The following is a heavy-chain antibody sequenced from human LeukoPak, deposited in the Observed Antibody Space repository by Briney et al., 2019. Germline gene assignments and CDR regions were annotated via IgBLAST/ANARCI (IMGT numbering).Heavy chain of an antibody. Sequence: PSETLSLTCTVSGGSISSSSYYWGWIRQPPGKGLEWIGSIYYSGSTYYNPSLKSRVTISVDTSKNQFSLKLSSVTAADTAVYYCARDLLYYSGSGSPLEYWGQGTLVTVSS. CDR1: GGSISSSSYY. V-gene: IGHV4-39*07. CDR3: ARDLLYYSGSGSPLEY. D-gene: IGHD3-10*01. CDR2: IYYSGST. J-gene: IGHJ4*02.